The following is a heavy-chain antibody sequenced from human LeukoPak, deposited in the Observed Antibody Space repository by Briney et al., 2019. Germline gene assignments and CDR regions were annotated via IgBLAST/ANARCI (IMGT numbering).Heavy chain of an antibody. CDR3: ARDRGNYDILTGYYTTWFDP. CDR1: GGSISSGSYY. V-gene: IGHV4-61*02. CDR2: IYTSGST. Sequence: SQTLSLTCTVSGGSISSGSYYWSWIRQPAGKGLEWIGRIYTSGSTNYNPSLKSRVTISVDTSKNQFSLKLSSVTAADTAVYYCARDRGNYDILTGYYTTWFDPWGQGTLVTVSS. J-gene: IGHJ5*02. D-gene: IGHD3-9*01.